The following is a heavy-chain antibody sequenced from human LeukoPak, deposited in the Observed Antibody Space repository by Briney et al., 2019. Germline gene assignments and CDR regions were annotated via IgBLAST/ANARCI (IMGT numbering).Heavy chain of an antibody. Sequence: SETLSLTCTVSGGSISSYYWSWIRQPPGKGLEWIGYIYNSGSTNYNPSLKSRVTISVDTSKNQFSLKLSSVTAADTAVYYCARVFNCSGGSCYSNDHFDYWGQGTLVTVSS. CDR1: GGSISSYY. J-gene: IGHJ4*02. CDR2: IYNSGST. V-gene: IGHV4-59*12. D-gene: IGHD2-15*01. CDR3: ARVFNCSGGSCYSNDHFDY.